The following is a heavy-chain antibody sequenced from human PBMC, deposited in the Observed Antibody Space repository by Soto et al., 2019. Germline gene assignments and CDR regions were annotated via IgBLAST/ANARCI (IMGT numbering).Heavy chain of an antibody. Sequence: TGGSLRLSCAASGFTFSNAWMSWVRQAPGKGLEWVGRIKSKTDGGTTDYAAPVKGRFTISRDDSKNTLYLQMNSLKTEDTAVYYCTTDRTTSIAAPDYMDVWGKGTTVTVSS. V-gene: IGHV3-15*01. CDR2: IKSKTDGGTT. CDR3: TTDRTTSIAAPDYMDV. D-gene: IGHD6-6*01. J-gene: IGHJ6*03. CDR1: GFTFSNAW.